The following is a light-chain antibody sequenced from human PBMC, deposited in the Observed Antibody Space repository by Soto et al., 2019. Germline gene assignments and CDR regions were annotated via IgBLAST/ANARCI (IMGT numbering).Light chain of an antibody. CDR1: QSINTW. J-gene: IGKJ1*01. Sequence: DIPMTQSHSTLSASVGDIVTITFRASQSINTWLAWYQQKPGKAPELLIFDASALESGVPSRFSGSGSGTEFTLTISSLQPDDSANFYCLHYNSYSKTFGQGTKVEIK. V-gene: IGKV1-5*01. CDR3: LHYNSYSKT. CDR2: DAS.